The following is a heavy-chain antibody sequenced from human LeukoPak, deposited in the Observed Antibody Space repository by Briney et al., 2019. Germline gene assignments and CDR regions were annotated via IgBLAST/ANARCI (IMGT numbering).Heavy chain of an antibody. Sequence: ASVKVSCKVSGYTFTDYYMHWVQQAPGKGLEWMGLVDPEDGETIYAEKFQGRVTITADTSTDTAYMELSSLRSEDTAVYYCATSMARGVINDYWGQGTLVTVSS. D-gene: IGHD3-10*01. CDR3: ATSMARGVINDY. CDR1: GYTFTDYY. V-gene: IGHV1-69-2*01. CDR2: VDPEDGET. J-gene: IGHJ4*02.